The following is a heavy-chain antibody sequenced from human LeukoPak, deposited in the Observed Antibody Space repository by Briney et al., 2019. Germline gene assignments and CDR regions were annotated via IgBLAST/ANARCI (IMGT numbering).Heavy chain of an antibody. CDR2: VYHTGST. CDR3: ARGRVSSSTWYSTYYYFFYMDF. V-gene: IGHV4-59*01. Sequence: SETLSLTCTVSHDSLTMYYWTWLRQPPGKGLEWIGYVYHTGSTKFNPSLNGRVSISRDTSNNYFSLRLRSVTPADTAVYFCARGRVSSSTWYSTYYYFFYMDFWGKGTTVTVSS. J-gene: IGHJ6*03. CDR1: HDSLTMYY. D-gene: IGHD4-11*01.